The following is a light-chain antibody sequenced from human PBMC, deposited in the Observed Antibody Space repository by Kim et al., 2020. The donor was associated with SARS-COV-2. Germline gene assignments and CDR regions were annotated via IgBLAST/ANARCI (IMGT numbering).Light chain of an antibody. J-gene: IGLJ2*01. CDR1: TSDVGNYNL. V-gene: IGLV2-23*02. CDR2: KVS. CDR3: CSYAGSSTIVV. Sequence: ITHSSTRTTSDVGNYNLVSCYQQYPGKAPKLMIYKVSKRPSGFSNRFSGSKSGNTASLTISGLQTEDEADYYCCSYAGSSTIVVFGGGTQLTVL.